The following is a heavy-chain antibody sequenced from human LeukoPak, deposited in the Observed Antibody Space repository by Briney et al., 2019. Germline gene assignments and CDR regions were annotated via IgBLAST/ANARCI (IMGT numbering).Heavy chain of an antibody. J-gene: IGHJ4*02. Sequence: SETLSLTCAVYGGSFSGYYWSWICQPPGKGLEWIGEINHSGSTNYNPSLKSRVTISVDTSKNQFSLKLSSVTAADTAVYYCARYGTRLDPGFDYWGQRTLVTVSS. CDR3: ARYGTRLDPGFDY. CDR2: INHSGST. D-gene: IGHD5-12*01. V-gene: IGHV4-34*01. CDR1: GGSFSGYY.